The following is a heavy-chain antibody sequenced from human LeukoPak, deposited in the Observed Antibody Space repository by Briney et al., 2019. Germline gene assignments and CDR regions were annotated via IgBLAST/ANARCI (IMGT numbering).Heavy chain of an antibody. V-gene: IGHV5-51*01. CDR1: GYSFTSSW. J-gene: IGHJ6*02. CDR2: IYPGDSDT. CDR3: ARFPDPRSSQQQYYYYYYGMDV. Sequence: GESLQISCQGSGYSFTSSWIGWVRQMPGKGLEWMGVIYPGDSDTRYSPSFQGQVTISADKSISTAYLQWSSLKASDTAMYYCARFPDPRSSQQQYYYYYYGMDVWGQGTTVTVSS. D-gene: IGHD6-6*01.